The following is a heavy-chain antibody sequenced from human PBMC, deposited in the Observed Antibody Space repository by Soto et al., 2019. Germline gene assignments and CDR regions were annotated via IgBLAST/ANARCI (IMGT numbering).Heavy chain of an antibody. CDR3: ARIAARPIYYYYYYGMDV. CDR2: INHSGST. CDR1: GGSFSGYY. Sequence: SETLSLTCAVYGGSFSGYYWSWIRQPPGKGLEWIGEINHSGSTNYNPSLKSRVTISVDTSKNQFSLKLSSVTAADTAVYYCARIAARPIYYYYYYGMDVWGQGTTVTVS. J-gene: IGHJ6*02. D-gene: IGHD6-6*01. V-gene: IGHV4-34*01.